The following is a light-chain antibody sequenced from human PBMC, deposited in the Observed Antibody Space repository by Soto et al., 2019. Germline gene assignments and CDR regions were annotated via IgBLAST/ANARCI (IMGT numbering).Light chain of an antibody. CDR2: DAS. Sequence: EIVLTQSPATLSLSPGERATLSCRASQSVSSYLAWYQQKPGQAPRLLIYDASDRASGIPARFSGSGSGTDFALTISSLEPEDFAVYYCQQRYYWPLTFGGGTKVEIK. CDR3: QQRYYWPLT. CDR1: QSVSSY. J-gene: IGKJ4*01. V-gene: IGKV3-11*01.